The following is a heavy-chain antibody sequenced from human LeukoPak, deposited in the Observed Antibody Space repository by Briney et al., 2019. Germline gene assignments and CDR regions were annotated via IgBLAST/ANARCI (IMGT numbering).Heavy chain of an antibody. V-gene: IGHV3-20*04. CDR2: INWNGGST. J-gene: IGHJ4*02. CDR1: GFTFDDYG. Sequence: GGSLRLSCAASGFTFDDYGMSWVRQAPGKGLEWVSGINWNGGSTIYADSVNGRFTISRDNAKNSLYLQMNSLRAEDTAVYYCARDHYYGSGSYPYYFDYWGQGTLVTVSS. CDR3: ARDHYYGSGSYPYYFDY. D-gene: IGHD3-10*01.